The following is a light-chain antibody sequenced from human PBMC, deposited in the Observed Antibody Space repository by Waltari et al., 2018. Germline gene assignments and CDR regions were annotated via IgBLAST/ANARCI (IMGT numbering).Light chain of an antibody. J-gene: IGLJ3*02. CDR3: SSVTSTTTWV. CDR1: SSAFGNYNH. V-gene: IGLV2-14*01. CDR2: EVS. Sequence: QSALTQPASVSGSPGQSITISCTGTSSAFGNYNHVSWFQQHPDKAPKLIIYEVSDRPSGGSDRFPGTKSANPASLTISGLQAEDEAHYYCSSVTSTTTWVFGGGTKLTVL.